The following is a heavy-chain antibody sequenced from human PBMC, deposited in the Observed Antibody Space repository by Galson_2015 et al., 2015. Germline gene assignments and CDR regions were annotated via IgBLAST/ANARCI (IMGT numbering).Heavy chain of an antibody. CDR1: GFTFSRYD. Sequence: SLRVSCAASGFTFSRYDMSWVRQAPGKGLEWVSNIGGSGGSTDYADYVTGRFTISRDISKDTLWLQMNILRAGDTAVYYCAKRLNSPYCSGGSCYYVGPIDYWGQGTLVTVSS. CDR2: IGGSGGST. J-gene: IGHJ4*02. D-gene: IGHD2-15*01. V-gene: IGHV3-23*01. CDR3: AKRLNSPYCSGGSCYYVGPIDY.